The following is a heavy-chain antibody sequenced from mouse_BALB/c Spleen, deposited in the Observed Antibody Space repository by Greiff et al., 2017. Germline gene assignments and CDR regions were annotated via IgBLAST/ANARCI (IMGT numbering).Heavy chain of an antibody. CDR1: GFTFTDYY. V-gene: IGHV7-3*02. CDR3: ARDEGNYDY. Sequence: EVKLMESGGGLVQPGGSLRLSCATSGFTFTDYYMSWVRQPPGKALEWLGFIRNKANGYTTEYSASVKGRFTISRDNSQSILYLQMNTLRAEDSATYYCARDEGNYDYWGQGTTLTVSS. J-gene: IGHJ2*01. D-gene: IGHD2-1*01. CDR2: IRNKANGYTT.